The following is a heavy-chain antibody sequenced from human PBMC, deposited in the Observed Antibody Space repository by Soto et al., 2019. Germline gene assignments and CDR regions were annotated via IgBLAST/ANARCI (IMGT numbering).Heavy chain of an antibody. V-gene: IGHV1-3*01. Sequence: SENVSCNASGYTFTSYGIHWVRQAPGQRLEWMGWINAANGDTKYSPKFQGRVTITRDTSASTAYMELSSLRSEDTAVYYCVRMHVAATGIDWCDPWGKGTRVTV. CDR1: GYTFTSYG. J-gene: IGHJ5*02. CDR3: VRMHVAATGIDWCDP. D-gene: IGHD6-13*01. CDR2: INAANGDT.